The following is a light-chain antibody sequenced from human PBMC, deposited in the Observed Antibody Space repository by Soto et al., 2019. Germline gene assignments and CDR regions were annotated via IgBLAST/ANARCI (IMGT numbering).Light chain of an antibody. V-gene: IGKV4-1*01. Sequence: DIVMTQSPDSLAVSLGERATINCKSSQSVLYSSNNKNYLAWYQQKPGQPPKLLIYWASPRESGVPDRFSGSGSGTDFTLTISNLQAEDVAIYYCQQYYSTPLTFGGGTKVEIK. CDR3: QQYYSTPLT. CDR2: WAS. J-gene: IGKJ4*01. CDR1: QSVLYSSNNKNY.